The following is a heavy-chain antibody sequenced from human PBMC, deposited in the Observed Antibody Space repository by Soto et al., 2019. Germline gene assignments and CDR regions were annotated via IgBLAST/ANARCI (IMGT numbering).Heavy chain of an antibody. J-gene: IGHJ3*02. V-gene: IGHV3-23*01. CDR1: GFTSSSYA. D-gene: IGHD3-22*01. CDR2: ISGSGGST. CDR3: AKDRTITMIVVPHAFDI. Sequence: EVQLLESGGGSVQPGGSLRLSCAASGFTSSSYAMSWVRQAPEKGLEWVSGISGSGGSTYYADSVKGRFTISRDNSKNTLYLQMNSLRAEDTAVYYCAKDRTITMIVVPHAFDIWGRGTMVTVSS.